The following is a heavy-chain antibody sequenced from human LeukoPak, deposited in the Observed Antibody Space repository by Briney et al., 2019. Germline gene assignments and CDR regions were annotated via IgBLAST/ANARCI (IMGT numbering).Heavy chain of an antibody. CDR2: ISGSGGST. Sequence: GSLRLSCAASGFTFSSYAMSWVRQAPGKGLEWVSAISGSGGSTYYADFVKGRLTISRDNSKNTLYLQMNSLRAEDTAVYYCAKTPTYSSGWYLDYWGQGNLVTVSS. V-gene: IGHV3-23*01. CDR1: GFTFSSYA. J-gene: IGHJ4*02. CDR3: AKTPTYSSGWYLDY. D-gene: IGHD6-19*01.